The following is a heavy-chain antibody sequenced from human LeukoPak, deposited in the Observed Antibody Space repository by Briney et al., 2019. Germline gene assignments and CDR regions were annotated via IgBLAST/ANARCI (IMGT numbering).Heavy chain of an antibody. CDR2: TSGTSSTV. CDR3: ARGGGSPDY. V-gene: IGHV3-48*02. D-gene: IGHD1-26*01. J-gene: IGHJ4*02. Sequence: GGSLRLSCAASGFTFSSYSMNWVRQAPGKGLEWVSYTSGTSSTVHYADSVKGRFTISRDNAKNSLCLQVNSLRDADTAAYYCARGGGSPDYWGQGTLVTVSS. CDR1: GFTFSSYS.